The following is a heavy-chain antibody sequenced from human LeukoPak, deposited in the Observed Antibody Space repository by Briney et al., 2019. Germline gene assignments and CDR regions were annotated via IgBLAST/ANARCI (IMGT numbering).Heavy chain of an antibody. J-gene: IGHJ4*02. CDR2: IHRSGTTV. CDR3: VRVKGSYFDY. D-gene: IGHD2-15*01. CDR1: GFTFSSYQ. V-gene: IGHV3-48*03. Sequence: GGSLRLSCVASGFTFSSYQMNWVRQAPGKGLEWLSYIHRSGTTVYYADSVKGRFTVSRDNTKNSLYLQMNSLRAEDTAVYYCVRVKGSYFDYWGQGALVTVSS.